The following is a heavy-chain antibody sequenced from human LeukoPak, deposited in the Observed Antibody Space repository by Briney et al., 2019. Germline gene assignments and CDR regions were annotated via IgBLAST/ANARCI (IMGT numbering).Heavy chain of an antibody. Sequence: SSETLSLTCAVYGGSFSGYYWSWIRQPPGKGLEWIGEINHSGSTNYNPSLKSRVTISVDTSKNQFSLKLSSVTVADTAVYYCARAGRGSGWYSEVYWGQGTLVTVSS. D-gene: IGHD6-19*01. CDR3: ARAGRGSGWYSEVY. CDR2: INHSGST. J-gene: IGHJ4*02. CDR1: GGSFSGYY. V-gene: IGHV4-34*01.